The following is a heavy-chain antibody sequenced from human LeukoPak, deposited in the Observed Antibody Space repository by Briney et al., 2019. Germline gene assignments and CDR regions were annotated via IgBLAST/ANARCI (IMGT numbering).Heavy chain of an antibody. CDR2: IWYDGSNK. CDR3: ARDRVVVAARHYYYYYGMDV. J-gene: IGHJ6*02. CDR1: GFTFSSYG. V-gene: IGHV3-33*01. D-gene: IGHD2-15*01. Sequence: GGSLRLSCAASGFTFSSYGMHWVRQAPGKGLEWVAVIWYDGSNKYYADSVKGRFTISRDNSKNTLYLQMNSLRAEDTAVYYCARDRVVVAARHYYYYYGMDVWGQGTTVTVSS.